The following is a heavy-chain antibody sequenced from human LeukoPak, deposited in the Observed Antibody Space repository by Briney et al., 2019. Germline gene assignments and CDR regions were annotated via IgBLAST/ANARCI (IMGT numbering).Heavy chain of an antibody. V-gene: IGHV1-69*13. Sequence: SVTVSCKASGGTFSSYAISWVRQAPGQGLEWMGGIIPIFGTANYAQKFQGRVTITADESTSTAYMELSSLRSEDTAVYYCARRRGYCTNGVCSMDRYYYYYYGMDVWGQGTTVTVSS. CDR1: GGTFSSYA. CDR3: ARRRGYCTNGVCSMDRYYYYYYGMDV. J-gene: IGHJ6*02. CDR2: IIPIFGTA. D-gene: IGHD2-8*01.